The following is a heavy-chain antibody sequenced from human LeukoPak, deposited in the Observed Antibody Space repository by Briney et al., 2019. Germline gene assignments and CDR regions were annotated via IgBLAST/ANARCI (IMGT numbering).Heavy chain of an antibody. CDR1: GGTFSSYA. V-gene: IGHV1-18*01. CDR2: ISAYNGNT. Sequence: ASVKVSCKASGGTFSSYAISWVRQAPGQGLEWMGWISAYNGNTNYAQKLQGRVTMTTDTSTSTAYMELRSLRSDDTAVYYCARVVAGHFDYWGQGTLVTVSS. D-gene: IGHD6-19*01. CDR3: ARVVAGHFDY. J-gene: IGHJ4*02.